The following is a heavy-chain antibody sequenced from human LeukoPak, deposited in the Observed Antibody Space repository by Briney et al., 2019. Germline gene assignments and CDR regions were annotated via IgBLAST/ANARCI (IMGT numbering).Heavy chain of an antibody. CDR2: IYYSGST. CDR3: ARDRSGIAAD. D-gene: IGHD6-25*01. J-gene: IGHJ4*02. Sequence: SETLSLTCTVSGGSISSGDYYWSWIRQPPGKGLEWIGYIYYSGSTYYNPSLKSRVTVSVDTSKNQFSLKLSSVTAADTAVFYCARDRSGIAADWGQGILVTVSS. V-gene: IGHV4-30-4*01. CDR1: GGSISSGDYY.